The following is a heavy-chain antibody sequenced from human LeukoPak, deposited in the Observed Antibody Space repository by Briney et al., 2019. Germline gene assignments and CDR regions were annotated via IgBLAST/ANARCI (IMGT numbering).Heavy chain of an antibody. CDR3: ARRRPEDIVVVVPGWFDP. CDR1: GFTFSSYS. J-gene: IGHJ5*02. CDR2: ISSSSSYI. D-gene: IGHD2-15*01. V-gene: IGHV3-21*01. Sequence: KPGGSLRLSCAASGFTFSSYSMNWVRQAPGKGLEWVSSISSSSSYIYYADSVKGRFTISRDNAKNSLYLQMNSLRAEDTAVYHCARRRPEDIVVVVPGWFDPWGQGTLVTVSS.